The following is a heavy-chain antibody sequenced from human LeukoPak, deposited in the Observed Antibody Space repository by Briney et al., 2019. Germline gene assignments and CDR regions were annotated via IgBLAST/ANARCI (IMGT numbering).Heavy chain of an antibody. V-gene: IGHV3-23*01. Sequence: GGSLRLSCADSGFTFSNHAMSWVRQTPGKGLQWISVISGSGRTTEYADSVKGRFTISRDNSKNTLSLQMNSLRVEDTAIYYCVKNVVVKRYIDYWGQGTLVTVSS. CDR3: VKNVVVKRYIDY. J-gene: IGHJ4*02. CDR2: ISGSGRTT. D-gene: IGHD2-15*01. CDR1: GFTFSNHA.